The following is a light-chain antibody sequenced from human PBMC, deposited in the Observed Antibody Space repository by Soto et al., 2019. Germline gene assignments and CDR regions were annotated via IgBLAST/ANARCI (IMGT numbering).Light chain of an antibody. CDR1: SSDVGGYNY. V-gene: IGLV2-14*01. CDR2: DVS. J-gene: IGLJ1*01. CDR3: SSYTSSSTDV. Sequence: QSALTQPASVSGSPGQSITISCTGTSSDVGGYNYVSWYQQHPGKAPKLMIYDVSNRPSGVSNRFSGSKSGNTASLTISALQAEYEADYYCSSYTSSSTDVFGTGTKLTVL.